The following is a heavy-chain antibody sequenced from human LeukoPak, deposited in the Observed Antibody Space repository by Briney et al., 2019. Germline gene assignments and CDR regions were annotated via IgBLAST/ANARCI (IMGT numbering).Heavy chain of an antibody. CDR1: GGSISSSSYY. CDR2: IYYSGST. CDR3: AASPARADAFDI. J-gene: IGHJ3*02. V-gene: IGHV4-39*07. Sequence: SETLSLTCTVSGGSISSSSYYWGWIRQPPGKGLEWIGSIYYSGSTYYNPSLKSRVTISVDASKNQFSLKLSSVTAADTAVYYCAASPARADAFDIWGQGTMVTVSS.